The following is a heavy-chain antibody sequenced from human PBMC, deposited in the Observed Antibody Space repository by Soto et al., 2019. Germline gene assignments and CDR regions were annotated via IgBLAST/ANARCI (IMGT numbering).Heavy chain of an antibody. CDR1: GYTFTSYG. V-gene: IGHV1-18*04. CDR2: ISAYNGNT. Sequence: QVQLVQSGAEVKKPGASVKVSCKASGYTFTSYGISWVRQAPGQGLEWMGWISAYNGNTNYAQKLQGTVTMTTDTPTSTACMELRSLRADDTAVYYCARESEYSSSAGVGYYYYGMDVWGQGKTVTVSS. CDR3: ARESEYSSSAGVGYYYYGMDV. J-gene: IGHJ6*02. D-gene: IGHD6-6*01.